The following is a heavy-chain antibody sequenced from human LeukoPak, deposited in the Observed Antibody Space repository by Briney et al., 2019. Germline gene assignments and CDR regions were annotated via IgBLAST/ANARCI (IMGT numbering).Heavy chain of an antibody. D-gene: IGHD6-13*01. J-gene: IGHJ4*02. CDR1: GFTFSSYS. V-gene: IGHV3-30*03. CDR3: ARAGYSSSWFDY. Sequence: GGSLRLSCAASGFTFSSYSMNWVRQAPGKGLEWVAVISYDGSNKYYADSVKGRFTISRDNSKNTLYLQMNSLRAEDTAVYYCARAGYSSSWFDYWGQGTLVTVSS. CDR2: ISYDGSNK.